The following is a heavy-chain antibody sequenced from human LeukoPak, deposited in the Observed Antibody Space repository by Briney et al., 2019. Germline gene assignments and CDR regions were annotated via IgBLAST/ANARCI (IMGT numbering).Heavy chain of an antibody. V-gene: IGHV4-59*08. CDR3: ARGGSSSNLSWLDP. J-gene: IGHJ5*02. D-gene: IGHD6-13*01. CDR2: IYYSGST. Sequence: NPSETLSLTCTVSGGPISSYYWSWIRQPPGKGLEWIGYIYYSGSTNYNPSLKSRVTISVDTSKNQFSLKLRSVTAADTAVYYCARGGSSSNLSWLDPWGQGTLVTVSS. CDR1: GGPISSYY.